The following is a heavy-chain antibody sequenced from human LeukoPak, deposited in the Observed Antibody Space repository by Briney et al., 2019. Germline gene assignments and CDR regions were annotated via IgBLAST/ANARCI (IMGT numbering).Heavy chain of an antibody. V-gene: IGHV1-2*02. CDR2: INPSSGGT. Sequence: ASVKVSCKASRYTFTDYYMYWVRQAPGQGLEWMGWINPSSGGTNYAQKFQGRVTMTRDTSINTAYMELSRLRSDDTAVYYCATALKFYYDSSGIPYDAFDIWGQGTLVTVSS. CDR1: RYTFTDYY. D-gene: IGHD3-22*01. J-gene: IGHJ3*02. CDR3: ATALKFYYDSSGIPYDAFDI.